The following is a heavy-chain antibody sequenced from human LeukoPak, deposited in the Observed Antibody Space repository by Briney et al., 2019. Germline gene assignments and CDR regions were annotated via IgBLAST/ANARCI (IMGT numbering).Heavy chain of an antibody. V-gene: IGHV4-39*01. CDR1: GGSISSNTYY. CDR2: FDYSGST. Sequence: SETLSLTCAVSGGSISSNTYYRGWIRQPPGKGLEWIGSFDYSGSTYYNPSLQSRVTIFEDTSKNQFSLKLTSVTAADTAVYYCARHLGGSYYSPFDYWGRGTLVTVSS. J-gene: IGHJ4*02. CDR3: ARHLGGSYYSPFDY. D-gene: IGHD2-15*01.